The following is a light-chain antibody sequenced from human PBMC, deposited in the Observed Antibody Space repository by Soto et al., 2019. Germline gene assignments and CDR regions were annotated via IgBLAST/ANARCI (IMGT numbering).Light chain of an antibody. CDR1: QTISNY. CDR2: AAS. Sequence: DIQMTQSPSSLSASVGDRVTITCRASQTISNYVNWYQHKPGKAPKVLIYAASSLQSGVPSRFSGSGSGTDFSLTISSLHPEDFATYSCHQRYSTAWTFGQGPKVDIK. CDR3: HQRYSTAWT. V-gene: IGKV1-39*01. J-gene: IGKJ1*01.